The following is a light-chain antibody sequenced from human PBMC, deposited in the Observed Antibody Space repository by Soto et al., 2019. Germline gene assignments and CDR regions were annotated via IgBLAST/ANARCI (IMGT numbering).Light chain of an antibody. J-gene: IGLJ1*01. CDR2: EVT. CDR3: GSITSSTTSV. Sequence: QSVLTQPASVSGPPGQSITISCTGSSSDVGGYNYVSWYQHHPGKAPKLMIYEVTNRPSGVSDRFSGSKSGNTASLTISGLQTEDEADYYCGSITSSTTSVFGTGTKVTVL. CDR1: SSDVGGYNY. V-gene: IGLV2-14*01.